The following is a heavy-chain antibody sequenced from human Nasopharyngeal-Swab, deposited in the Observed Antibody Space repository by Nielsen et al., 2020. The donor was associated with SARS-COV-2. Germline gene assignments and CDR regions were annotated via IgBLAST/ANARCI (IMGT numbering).Heavy chain of an antibody. CDR3: TKDPGHGLGVSVEDY. J-gene: IGHJ4*02. V-gene: IGHV3-66*01. CDR1: GLTVSSNY. D-gene: IGHD3-10*01. Sequence: GGFLRLSCAASGLTVSSNYMSWVRQAPGKGLEWVSVIHAGGNTYYADSVKGRFTISRDISKNTVYLQMNSLRVEDTAVYHCTKDPGHGLGVSVEDYWGQGTLVSASS. CDR2: IHAGGNT.